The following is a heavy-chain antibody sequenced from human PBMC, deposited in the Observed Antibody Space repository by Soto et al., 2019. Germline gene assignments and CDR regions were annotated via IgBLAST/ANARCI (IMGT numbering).Heavy chain of an antibody. CDR2: IYYTGST. J-gene: IGHJ4*02. CDR3: ARAVATPYYFDY. D-gene: IGHD5-12*01. CDR1: GDSINFYY. V-gene: IGHV4-59*13. Sequence: SETLSLTCTVSGDSINFYYWSWIRQPPGEGLEWIGYIYYTGSTNHNPSLKSRVTISVDTSKNQFSLKLSSVTAADTAVYYCARAVATPYYFDYWGQGTLVTVS.